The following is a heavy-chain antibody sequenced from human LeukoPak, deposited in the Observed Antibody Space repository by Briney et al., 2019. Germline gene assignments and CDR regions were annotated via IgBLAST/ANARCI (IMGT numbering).Heavy chain of an antibody. CDR1: GYTLTELS. J-gene: IGHJ5*02. D-gene: IGHD3-22*01. V-gene: IGHV1-24*01. Sequence: ASVKVSCTVSGYTLTELSMHWVRQAPGKGLEWMGGFDPEDGETIYAQKFQGRVTMTEDTSTDTAYMELSSLRSDDTAVYYCATESPRRQYYYDPNWFDPWGQGTLVTVSS. CDR3: ATESPRRQYYYDPNWFDP. CDR2: FDPEDGET.